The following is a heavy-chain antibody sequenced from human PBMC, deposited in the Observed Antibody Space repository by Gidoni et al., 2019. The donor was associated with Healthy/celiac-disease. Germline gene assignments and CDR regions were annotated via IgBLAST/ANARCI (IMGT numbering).Heavy chain of an antibody. Sequence: QVQLQESGPGLVKPSQTLSLTCTVSGGSISSGSYYWSWIRQPAGKGLEWIGRIYTSGSTNYNPSLKSRVTISVDTSKNQFSLKLSSVTAADTAVYYCARGRFLEWLPGAFDIWGQGTMVTVSS. CDR1: GGSISSGSYY. D-gene: IGHD3-3*01. CDR3: ARGRFLEWLPGAFDI. J-gene: IGHJ3*02. CDR2: IYTSGST. V-gene: IGHV4-61*02.